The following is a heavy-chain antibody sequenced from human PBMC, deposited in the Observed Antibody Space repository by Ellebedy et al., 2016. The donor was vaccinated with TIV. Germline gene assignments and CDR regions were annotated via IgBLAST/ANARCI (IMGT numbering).Heavy chain of an antibody. D-gene: IGHD3-22*01. CDR2: FDPEDGET. J-gene: IGHJ4*02. CDR1: GYTLTELS. V-gene: IGHV1-24*01. CDR3: ATQNTYYYDSSGYYLERYYFDY. Sequence: ASVKVSXXVSGYTLTELSMHWVRQAPGKGLEWMGGFDPEDGETIYAQKFQGRVTMTTDTSTSTAYMELRSLRSDDTAVYYCATQNTYYYDSSGYYLERYYFDYWGQGTLVTVSS.